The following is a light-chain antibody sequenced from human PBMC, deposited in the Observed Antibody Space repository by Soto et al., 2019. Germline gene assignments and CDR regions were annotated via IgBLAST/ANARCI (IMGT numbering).Light chain of an antibody. CDR1: RSVSTF. J-gene: IGKJ4*01. Sequence: EIVLTQSPATLSLSPGERATLSCRASRSVSTFLAWYQQKPGQAPRLLIYDASNRATGTPARFSGSGSGTDFTLTITNLEPEDFAIYYCQQRTNWPLTFGGGTKVDI. CDR2: DAS. V-gene: IGKV3-11*01. CDR3: QQRTNWPLT.